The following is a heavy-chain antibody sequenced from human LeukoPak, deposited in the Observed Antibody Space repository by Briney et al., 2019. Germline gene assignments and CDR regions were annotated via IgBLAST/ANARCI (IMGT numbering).Heavy chain of an antibody. CDR1: GFTVSSNY. Sequence: GGSLRLSCAAFGFTVSSNYVSWVRQAPGKGLEWVSVIYSGGTTYYADSVKGRFTISRDNSKNTLSLQMNSLRAEDTAVYYCARVLSDSRAWYHFDDWGQGTLVTVSS. D-gene: IGHD6-19*01. V-gene: IGHV3-53*01. CDR2: IYSGGTT. J-gene: IGHJ4*02. CDR3: ARVLSDSRAWYHFDD.